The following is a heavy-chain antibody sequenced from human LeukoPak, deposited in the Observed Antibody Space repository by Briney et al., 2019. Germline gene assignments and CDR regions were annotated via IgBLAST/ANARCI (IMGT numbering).Heavy chain of an antibody. CDR2: ISGSGGST. CDR3: AKGMEYYYGSGCYPDI. CDR1: GFTFSSYA. Sequence: PGGSLRLSCAASGFTFSSYAMSWVRQAPGKGLDWVSAISGSGGSTYYADSVKGRFTISRDNSKNTLYLQMNSLRAEDTAVYYCAKGMEYYYGSGCYPDIWGQGTMVTVSS. D-gene: IGHD3-10*01. J-gene: IGHJ3*02. V-gene: IGHV3-23*01.